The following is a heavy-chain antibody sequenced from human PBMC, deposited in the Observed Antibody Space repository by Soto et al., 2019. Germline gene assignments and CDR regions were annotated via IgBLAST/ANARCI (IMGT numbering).Heavy chain of an antibody. CDR3: VRDRDWAFDI. D-gene: IGHD3-9*01. Sequence: GASVKVSCKASGYTFTGYYMHWVRQAPGKGLEWVSYFGTSRKYIYYADSVRGRFTISRDDAKNSLYLQLNSLRDEDTALYYCVRDRDWAFDIWGQGTMVTVSS. CDR1: GYTFTGYY. J-gene: IGHJ3*02. CDR2: FGTSRKYI. V-gene: IGHV3-48*02.